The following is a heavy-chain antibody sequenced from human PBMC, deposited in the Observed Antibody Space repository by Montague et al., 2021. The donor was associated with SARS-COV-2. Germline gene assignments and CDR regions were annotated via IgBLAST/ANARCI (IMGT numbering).Heavy chain of an antibody. CDR2: FCFCRNN. CDR1: CDSISSWSYG. D-gene: IGHD4-23*01. V-gene: IGHV4-39*01. Sequence: SETLSLTCTVSCDSISSWSYGWDRKRPCLGTGLEWIGYFCFCRNNNSNPSLRSTVGMSAETYKSPFSLKLYSATAAATSIYYGGRRRDRSTVVSSAVFELWGQGTMVIVSS. J-gene: IGHJ3*01. CDR3: GRRRDRSTVVSSAVFEL.